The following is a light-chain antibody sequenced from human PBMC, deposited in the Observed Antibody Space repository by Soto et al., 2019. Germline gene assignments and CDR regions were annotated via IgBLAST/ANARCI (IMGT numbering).Light chain of an antibody. Sequence: EIVLTQSPGTLSLSPGERATLSCRASQSVSSNYLVWYQQKPGQAPRLLIYGASSRATGIPDRFSASGSGTDFPLTISRLEPEDFAVYYCQQYGSSPTWTFGQGTKVEIK. V-gene: IGKV3-20*01. CDR1: QSVSSNY. CDR3: QQYGSSPTWT. CDR2: GAS. J-gene: IGKJ1*01.